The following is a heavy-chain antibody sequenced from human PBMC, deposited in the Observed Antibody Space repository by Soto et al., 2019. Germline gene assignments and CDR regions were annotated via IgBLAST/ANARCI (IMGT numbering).Heavy chain of an antibody. Sequence: GGSLRLSCAASGFTFDDYAMHWVRQAPGKGLEWVSGISRNSGSIGYADSVKGRFTISRDNAKNSLYLQMNSLRAEDTALYYCAKGRINYDFWSGPDHWGQGTLVTVSS. CDR3: AKGRINYDFWSGPDH. V-gene: IGHV3-9*01. D-gene: IGHD3-3*01. CDR2: ISRNSGSI. J-gene: IGHJ5*02. CDR1: GFTFDDYA.